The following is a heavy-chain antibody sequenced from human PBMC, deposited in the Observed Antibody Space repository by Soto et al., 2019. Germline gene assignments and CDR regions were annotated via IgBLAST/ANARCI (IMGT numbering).Heavy chain of an antibody. J-gene: IGHJ3*01. Sequence: EVQLVESGGGLVRPGGSLRLSCAASGFTFTSYSMNWVRQTPGKGLEWVSSVSSNNRDISYADSVRGRFTISRDNTKNSLFLQMSSLRPEDTALYYCARDCTNGVCFIADGFDFWGQGTMVTVSS. CDR2: VSSNNRDI. CDR1: GFTFTSYS. V-gene: IGHV3-21*01. CDR3: ARDCTNGVCFIADGFDF. D-gene: IGHD2-8*01.